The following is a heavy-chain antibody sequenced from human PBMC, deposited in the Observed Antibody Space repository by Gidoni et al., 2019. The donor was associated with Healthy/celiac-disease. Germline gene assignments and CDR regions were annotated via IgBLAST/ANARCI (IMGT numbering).Heavy chain of an antibody. J-gene: IGHJ6*02. CDR3: ARDVVAATLLYYYGMDV. D-gene: IGHD2-15*01. V-gene: IGHV4-34*01. CDR2: INHSGST. Sequence: QVQLQQWGAGLLKPSETLSLTCAVYGGSFSGYYWSWLRQPPGKGLEWIGEINHSGSTNYNPSLKSRVTISVDTSKNQFSLKLSSVTAADTAVYYCARDVVAATLLYYYGMDVWGQGTTVTVSS. CDR1: GGSFSGYY.